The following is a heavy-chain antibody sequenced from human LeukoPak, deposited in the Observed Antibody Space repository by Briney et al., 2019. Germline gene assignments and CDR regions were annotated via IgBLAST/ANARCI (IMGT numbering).Heavy chain of an antibody. CDR2: ISAYNGNT. V-gene: IGHV1-18*01. D-gene: IGHD5/OR15-5a*01. J-gene: IGHJ5*02. Sequence: SVKVSCKAAGYTFTSYGISWVPQAPGQGLEWMGWISAYNGNTNYAQKLQGRVTMTTDTSTSTAYMELRSLRSDDTAVYYCARDVYRNRFDPWGQGTLVTVSS. CDR1: GYTFTSYG. CDR3: ARDVYRNRFDP.